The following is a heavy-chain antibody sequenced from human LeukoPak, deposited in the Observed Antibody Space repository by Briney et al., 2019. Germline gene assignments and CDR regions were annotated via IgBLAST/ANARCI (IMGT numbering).Heavy chain of an antibody. Sequence: SETLSLTCAVYGGSFSGYYWSWIRQPPGKGLEWIGEINHSGSTNYNPSLKSRVTISVDTSKNQFSLKLSSVTAADTAVYYCARGRYFGYWGQGTLVTVSS. CDR1: GGSFSGYY. J-gene: IGHJ4*02. V-gene: IGHV4-34*01. CDR3: ARGRYFGY. CDR2: INHSGST.